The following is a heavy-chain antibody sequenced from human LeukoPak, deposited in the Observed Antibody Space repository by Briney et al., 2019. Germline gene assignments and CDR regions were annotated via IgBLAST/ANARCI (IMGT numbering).Heavy chain of an antibody. Sequence: SETLSLTCTVSGGSISSYYWSWIRQPPGKGLEWIGYIYYSGSTNYNPSLKSRVTISVDTSKNQFSLKLSSVTAADTAVYYCARQGGDRSWDYYYGMDVWGQGTTVTVSS. CDR2: IYYSGST. CDR3: ARQGGDRSWDYYYGMDV. V-gene: IGHV4-59*01. D-gene: IGHD6-13*01. J-gene: IGHJ6*02. CDR1: GGSISSYY.